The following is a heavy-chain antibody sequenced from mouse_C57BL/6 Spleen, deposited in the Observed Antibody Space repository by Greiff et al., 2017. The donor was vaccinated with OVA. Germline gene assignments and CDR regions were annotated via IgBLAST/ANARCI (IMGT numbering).Heavy chain of an antibody. V-gene: IGHV1-26*01. Sequence: EVQLQQSGPELVKPGASVKISCKASGYTFTDYYMNWVKQSHGKSLEWIGDINPNNGGTSYNQKFKGKATLTVDKSSSTAYMELRSLTSEDSAFYYCARNDYGAMDYWGQGSSVPVSS. J-gene: IGHJ4*01. D-gene: IGHD2-4*01. CDR2: INPNNGGT. CDR3: ARNDYGAMDY. CDR1: GYTFTDYY.